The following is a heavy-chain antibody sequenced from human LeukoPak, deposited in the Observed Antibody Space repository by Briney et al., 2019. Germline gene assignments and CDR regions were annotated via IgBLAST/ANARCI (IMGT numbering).Heavy chain of an antibody. CDR3: ARDSGTTGEVKFDP. CDR1: GGSISSYY. J-gene: IGHJ5*02. D-gene: IGHD3-10*01. CDR2: IYYSGST. Sequence: SETLSLTCTVSGGSISSYYWSWIRQPPGKGLEWIGYIYYSGSTNYNPSLKSRVTISVDTSKNQFSLKLMSVTAADTAVYYCARDSGTTGEVKFDPWGQGILVTVSS. V-gene: IGHV4-59*12.